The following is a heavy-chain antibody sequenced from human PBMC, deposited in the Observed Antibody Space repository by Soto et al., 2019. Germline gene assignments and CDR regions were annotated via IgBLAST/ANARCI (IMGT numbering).Heavy chain of an antibody. J-gene: IGHJ4*02. CDR3: AKDPCGYSSGSCYFDY. Sequence: GGSLRLSCAASGFTFSRYVMSWVRQPPGQGLEWVSNTSDSASSSYYTYSETGRFSISRDNSKNTLYQQLNSLRAEHTAIYYCAKDPCGYSSGSCYFDYWGQGTLVTVSS. D-gene: IGHD6-19*01. CDR2: TSDSASSS. V-gene: IGHV3-23*01. CDR1: GFTFSRYV.